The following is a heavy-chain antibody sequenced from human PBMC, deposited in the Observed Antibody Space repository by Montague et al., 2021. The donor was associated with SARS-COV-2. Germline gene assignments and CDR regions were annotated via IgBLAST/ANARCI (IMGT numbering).Heavy chain of an antibody. CDR3: ARLWDTVDDYYGMDV. CDR2: IHYSGST. D-gene: IGHD1-26*01. Sequence: SETLSLTCAVSGGSISSSSCYWGWIRQPPGKGLELIGSIHYSGSTYYNPSLKSRVSISGDTPKNQFSLKLSSVTAADTAVYYCARLWDTVDDYYGMDVWGQGTPVTVSS. V-gene: IGHV4-39*01. CDR1: GGSISSSSCY. J-gene: IGHJ6*02.